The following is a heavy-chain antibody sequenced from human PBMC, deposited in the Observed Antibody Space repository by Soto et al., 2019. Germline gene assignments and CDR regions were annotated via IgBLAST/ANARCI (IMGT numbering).Heavy chain of an antibody. V-gene: IGHV3-23*01. Sequence: GGSLRLSCAASGFTFSSYAMTWARQAPGKGLEWVSGLYGSGDITFYADSVRGRFTVSRDNSKNTLSLQMNSLRAEDTAVYYCVRKNVNNGFYDYWGQGTLVTVSS. CDR1: GFTFSSYA. CDR2: LYGSGDIT. J-gene: IGHJ4*02. CDR3: VRKNVNNGFYDY. D-gene: IGHD2-8*01.